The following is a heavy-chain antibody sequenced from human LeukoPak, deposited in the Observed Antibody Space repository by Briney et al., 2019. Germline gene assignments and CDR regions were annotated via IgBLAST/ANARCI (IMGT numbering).Heavy chain of an antibody. J-gene: IGHJ3*02. D-gene: IGHD3-10*01. CDR3: ARDIGMVQGVMTASRRAFDI. CDR1: GYTFTSYG. V-gene: IGHV1-18*01. CDR2: ISSYNGNT. Sequence: ASVKVSCKASGYTFTSYGLSWVRQAPGQGLEWMGWISSYNGNTNYAQKLQGRVTMTTDTSTSTAYMELRSLRSDDTAVYYCARDIGMVQGVMTASRRAFDIWGQGTMVTVSS.